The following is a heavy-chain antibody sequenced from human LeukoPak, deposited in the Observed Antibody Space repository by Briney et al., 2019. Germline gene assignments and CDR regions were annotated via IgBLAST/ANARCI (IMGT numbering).Heavy chain of an antibody. J-gene: IGHJ6*03. CDR3: ARQASDYFYYYMDV. CDR1: GGSISSSSYY. Sequence: SETLSLTCTVTGGSISSSSYYWGWIRQPPGKGLEWIGSIYYSGTTYYNPSLESRVTISEDTSKNQFSLMLRSVTAANTAVYFCARQASDYFYYYMDVWGKGTTVTVSS. CDR2: IYYSGTT. V-gene: IGHV4-39*01.